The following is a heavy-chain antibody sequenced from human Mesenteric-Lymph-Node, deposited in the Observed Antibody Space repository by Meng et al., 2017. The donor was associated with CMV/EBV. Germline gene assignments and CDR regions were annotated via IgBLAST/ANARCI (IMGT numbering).Heavy chain of an antibody. Sequence: SGFTFTNYWLGWLRQMPGNGLEWMGIISPGGSDRRYSPSFQGQVTISADKSITTAYLQWSSLKASDTAVYYCARGPLYDFWSGYSFDSWGQGTLVTVSS. CDR3: ARGPLYDFWSGYSFDS. D-gene: IGHD3-3*01. V-gene: IGHV5-51*01. CDR1: GFTFTNYW. J-gene: IGHJ4*02. CDR2: ISPGGSDR.